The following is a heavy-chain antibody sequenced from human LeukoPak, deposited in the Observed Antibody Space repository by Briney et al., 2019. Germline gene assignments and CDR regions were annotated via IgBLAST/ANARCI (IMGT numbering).Heavy chain of an antibody. V-gene: IGHV3-30*02. J-gene: IGHJ3*02. D-gene: IGHD3-3*01. CDR3: AKLGLEWLLPDAFDI. CDR2: IRYDGSNK. CDR1: GFTFSSYG. Sequence: GGSLRLSCAASGFTFSSYGMHWVRQAPGKGLEWVAFIRYDGSNKYYADSVKGRFTISRDNSKNTLYLQMNSLRAEDTAVYYCAKLGLEWLLPDAFDIWGQGTMVTVSS.